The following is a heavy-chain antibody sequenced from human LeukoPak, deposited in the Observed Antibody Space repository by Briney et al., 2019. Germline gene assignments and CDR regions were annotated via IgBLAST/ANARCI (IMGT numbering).Heavy chain of an antibody. Sequence: PGRSLRLSCAASGFTFRSYGMHWVRQAPGKGLEWVALIWYDGSNKYYADSVKGRFTISRNNANNSVSLQMNSLRPEDTAVYFCARRRVLSVARALDYWGQGTLVTVSS. CDR3: ARRRVLSVARALDY. V-gene: IGHV3-33*01. CDR1: GFTFRSYG. D-gene: IGHD4/OR15-4a*01. CDR2: IWYDGSNK. J-gene: IGHJ4*02.